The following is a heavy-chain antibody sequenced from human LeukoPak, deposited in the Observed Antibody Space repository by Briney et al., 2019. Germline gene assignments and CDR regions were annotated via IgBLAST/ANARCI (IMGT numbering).Heavy chain of an antibody. CDR1: GFTFSSYG. CDR2: ISGGGGFA. J-gene: IGHJ4*02. V-gene: IGHV3-23*01. D-gene: IGHD5-18*01. CDR3: ISARYGSSPFGGY. Sequence: GGSLRLSCAASGFTFSSYGMSWVRQAPGKGLEWVSDISGGGGFAYYADSVKGRFTISRDNSKNTLYLQMNSLKTEDTAVYYCISARYGSSPFGGYWGQGTLVTVSS.